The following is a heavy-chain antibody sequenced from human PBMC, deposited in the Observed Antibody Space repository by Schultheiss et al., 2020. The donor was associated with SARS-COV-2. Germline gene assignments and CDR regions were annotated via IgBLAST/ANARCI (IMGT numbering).Heavy chain of an antibody. Sequence: SQTLSLTCAVYGGSFSGYYWSWIRQPPGKGLEWIGEINHSGSTNYNPSLKSRVTISVDTSKNQFSLKLSSVTAADTAVYYCARGWGNYYYYGMDVWGQGTTVTVSS. CDR1: GGSFSGYY. CDR2: INHSGST. V-gene: IGHV4-34*01. CDR3: ARGWGNYYYYGMDV. J-gene: IGHJ6*02. D-gene: IGHD7-27*01.